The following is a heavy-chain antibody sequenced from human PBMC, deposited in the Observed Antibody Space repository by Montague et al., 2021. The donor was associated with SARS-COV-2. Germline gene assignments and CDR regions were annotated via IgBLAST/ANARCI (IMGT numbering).Heavy chain of an antibody. CDR3: ARAVSVRGAVNWFDP. D-gene: IGHD3-10*01. CDR1: GGSMSDHY. CDR2: IYYSGGI. V-gene: IGHV4-59*11. Sequence: SETLSLTCTVSGGSMSDHYWAWIRQPPGKGLEWLAYIYYSGGINSNASLKSRVSMSVDTSKNQFSLKLTSVTAADTAVYYCARAVSVRGAVNWFDPWGQGPMVTVSS. J-gene: IGHJ5*02.